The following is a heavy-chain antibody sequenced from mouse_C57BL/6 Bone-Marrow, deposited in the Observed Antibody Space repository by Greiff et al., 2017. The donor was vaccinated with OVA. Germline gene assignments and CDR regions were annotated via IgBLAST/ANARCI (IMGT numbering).Heavy chain of an antibody. CDR1: GYTFTSYW. CDR2: IDPSDSYT. V-gene: IGHV1-50*01. J-gene: IGHJ2*01. Sequence: QVQLQQPGAELVKPGASVKLSCKASGYTFTSYWMQWVKQRPGQGLEWIGEIDPSDSYTNYNQKFKGKATLTVDTSSSTAYMQLSSLTSEDSAVYYCARSGFTTVVGYWGQGTTLTVSS. D-gene: IGHD1-1*01. CDR3: ARSGFTTVVGY.